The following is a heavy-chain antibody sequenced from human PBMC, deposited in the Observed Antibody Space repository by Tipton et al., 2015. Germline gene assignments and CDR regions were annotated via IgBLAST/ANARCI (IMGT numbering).Heavy chain of an antibody. CDR1: GGSISTYY. J-gene: IGHJ5*02. Sequence: TLSLTCTVSGGSISTYYYNWIRQPPGKGLEWIGYLFYSGSTNYNPSLKSRVTISVDTSKNQLSLKMSSVTAADTAVYYCARYPLDWFDPWGQGTLVTVSS. V-gene: IGHV4-59*01. CDR3: ARYPLDWFDP. CDR2: LFYSGST.